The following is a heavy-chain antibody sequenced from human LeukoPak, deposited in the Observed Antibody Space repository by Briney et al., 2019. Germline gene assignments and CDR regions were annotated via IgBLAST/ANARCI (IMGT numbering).Heavy chain of an antibody. CDR1: GFTFSSYA. D-gene: IGHD6-19*01. CDR2: ISGSGGST. V-gene: IGHV3-23*01. CDR3: AKESRYSSGWSLLYYFDY. Sequence: GGSLRLSCAASGFTFSSYAMSWVRQAPGKGLEWVSAISGSGGSTYYADSVKGRFTISRDNSKNTLYLQMNSLRAEDTAVYYCAKESRYSSGWSLLYYFDYWGQGTLVTVSS. J-gene: IGHJ4*02.